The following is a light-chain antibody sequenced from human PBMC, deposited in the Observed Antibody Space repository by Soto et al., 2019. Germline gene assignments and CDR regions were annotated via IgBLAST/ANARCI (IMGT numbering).Light chain of an antibody. J-gene: IGLJ2*01. V-gene: IGLV2-23*02. Sequence: QSALTQPASVSGSPGQSITISCTGTTGDVGSYNLVSWYQQHPGKAPKLIIYEVTKRPSGVSNRFSGSPSGSTASLTISGLQAEDEADYYCCSYAGSSTFVLFGGGTKLTVL. CDR2: EVT. CDR1: TGDVGSYNL. CDR3: CSYAGSSTFVL.